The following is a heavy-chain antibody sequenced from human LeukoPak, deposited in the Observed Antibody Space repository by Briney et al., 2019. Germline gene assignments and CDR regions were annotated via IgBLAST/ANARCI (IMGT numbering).Heavy chain of an antibody. Sequence: PSETLSLTCTVSGDSISSSSYYWGWIRQPPGEGLEWIGIIYYTGATYYNPSLKSRVTISVDTSKNQFSPKLSSVTAADTAVYYCARAGRRYYGSGSYYHSLWGQGTLVTVSS. J-gene: IGHJ4*02. D-gene: IGHD3-10*01. CDR2: IYYTGAT. CDR1: GDSISSSSYY. V-gene: IGHV4-39*01. CDR3: ARAGRRYYGSGSYYHSL.